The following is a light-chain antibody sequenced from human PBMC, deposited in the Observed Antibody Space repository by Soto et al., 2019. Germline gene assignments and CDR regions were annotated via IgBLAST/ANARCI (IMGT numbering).Light chain of an antibody. V-gene: IGKV3-20*01. CDR2: VAS. J-gene: IGKJ3*01. CDR3: QQYGSSPLFT. Sequence: EIVLTQSPGTLSLSPGERATLSCRASQSVSSSYLAWYQQKPGQAPRLLIYVASSRATGIPDRFSGSGSGTAFTPIISRLEPEDVVVFYCQQYGSSPLFTFGPGTKVDIK. CDR1: QSVSSSY.